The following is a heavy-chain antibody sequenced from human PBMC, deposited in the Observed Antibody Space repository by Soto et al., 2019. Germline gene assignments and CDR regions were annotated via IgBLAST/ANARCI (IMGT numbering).Heavy chain of an antibody. CDR1: GFTFSSHT. CDR3: ASPTMTHQYFQH. D-gene: IGHD3-22*01. J-gene: IGHJ1*01. V-gene: IGHV3-30-3*01. Sequence: QVQLVESGGGVVQPGRSLRLSCAASGFTFSSHTMHWVRQAPGKGLEWVAVISYDGSNKYYADSVKGRFTISRDNSKNALYLQMNSLRADATAVYYCASPTMTHQYFQHWGQGTLVTVSS. CDR2: ISYDGSNK.